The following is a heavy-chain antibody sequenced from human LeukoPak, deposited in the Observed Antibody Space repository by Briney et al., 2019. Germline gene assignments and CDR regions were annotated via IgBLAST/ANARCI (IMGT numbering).Heavy chain of an antibody. D-gene: IGHD1-26*01. CDR1: GYTFTSYY. V-gene: IGHV1-46*01. CDR2: INPSGGST. Sequence: ASVKVSCKASGYTFTSYYMYWVRQAPGQGLEGMGIINPSGGSTSYAQKFQGRVTMTRDTSTSTVYMELSSVRSEDTAVYYCARNYRKLRLSGSYPPDAFDIWGQGTMVTVSS. CDR3: ARNYRKLRLSGSYPPDAFDI. J-gene: IGHJ3*02.